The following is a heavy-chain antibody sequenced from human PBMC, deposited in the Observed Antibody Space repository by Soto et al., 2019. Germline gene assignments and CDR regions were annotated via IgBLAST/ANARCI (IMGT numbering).Heavy chain of an antibody. CDR2: IWYDGSNK. CDR1: GFTFSSYG. D-gene: IGHD3-22*01. CDR3: ARGSRLWYYYDSSGYHDY. V-gene: IGHV3-33*01. J-gene: IGHJ4*02. Sequence: PGGSLRLSCAASGFTFSSYGMHWVRQAPGKGLEWVAVIWYDGSNKYYADSVKGRLTISRDNSKNTLYLQMNSLRAEDTAVYYCARGSRLWYYYDSSGYHDYWGKGTLVTVSS.